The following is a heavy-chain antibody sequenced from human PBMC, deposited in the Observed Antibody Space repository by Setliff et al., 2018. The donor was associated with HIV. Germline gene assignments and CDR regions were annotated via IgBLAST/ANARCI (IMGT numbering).Heavy chain of an antibody. D-gene: IGHD7-27*01. CDR3: ARGRGDRYGTRLDP. Sequence: PSETLSLTCTVSGGSISGYYWTWIRQPPFKGLEWIGYIHYRGNTDYNPSLKSRVTMSVDTSKNQFSLKLSSVTAADTAFYYCARGRGDRYGTRLDPWGQGTLVTVSS. CDR2: IHYRGNT. J-gene: IGHJ5*02. V-gene: IGHV4-59*01. CDR1: GGSISGYY.